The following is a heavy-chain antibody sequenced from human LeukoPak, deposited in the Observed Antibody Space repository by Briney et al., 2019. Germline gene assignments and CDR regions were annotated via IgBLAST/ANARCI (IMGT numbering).Heavy chain of an antibody. Sequence: ASVTVSCTASGYTFAGYYMHWVRQAPGQGLEWMGWIIPNGGGTKYAQKFQGRVTVTRDTSISTAYMELSRLRSDDTAVYYCARGQLTEIDYWGQGTLVTVSS. J-gene: IGHJ4*02. D-gene: IGHD5-24*01. CDR1: GYTFAGYY. V-gene: IGHV1-2*02. CDR3: ARGQLTEIDY. CDR2: IIPNGGGT.